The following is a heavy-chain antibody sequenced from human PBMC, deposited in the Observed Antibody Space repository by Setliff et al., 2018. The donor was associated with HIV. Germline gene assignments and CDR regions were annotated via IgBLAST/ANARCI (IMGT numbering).Heavy chain of an antibody. Sequence: GASVKVSCKASGYTFTRHHVHWVRQAPGQGLEWMGIINPSGGSTSYAQKLQGRFTLTSDTSTDTVYMELRSLRSEDSAVYYCARVGGSGTYSTLDYWGQGTLVTVSS. D-gene: IGHD3-10*01. V-gene: IGHV1-46*04. CDR1: GYTFTRHH. CDR3: ARVGGSGTYSTLDY. J-gene: IGHJ4*02. CDR2: INPSGGST.